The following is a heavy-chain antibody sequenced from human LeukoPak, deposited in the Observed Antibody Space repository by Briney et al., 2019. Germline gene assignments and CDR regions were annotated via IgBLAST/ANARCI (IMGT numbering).Heavy chain of an antibody. Sequence: GGSLRLSCAASGFSFSTYAMNWVRQAPGKGLEWVSAISGSGGSTYYADSAKGRFTISRDNSKNTLYLQMNSLRAEDSAVYYCAKDVRSGWYSVSEYWGQGTLVTVSS. V-gene: IGHV3-23*01. CDR2: ISGSGGST. J-gene: IGHJ4*02. CDR3: AKDVRSGWYSVSEY. CDR1: GFSFSTYA. D-gene: IGHD6-19*01.